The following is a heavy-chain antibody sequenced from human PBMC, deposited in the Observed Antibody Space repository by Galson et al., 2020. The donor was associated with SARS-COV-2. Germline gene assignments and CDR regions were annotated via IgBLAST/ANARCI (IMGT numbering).Heavy chain of an antibody. CDR2: INAGNGNT. J-gene: IGHJ4*02. V-gene: IGHV1-3*01. CDR3: ARVPRHYYDSSGHLHYEYYFDY. CDR1: GYTFTSYA. D-gene: IGHD3-22*01. Sequence: ASVKVSCKASGYTFTSYAMHWVRQAPGQRLEWMGWINAGNGNTKYSQKFQGRVTITRDTSASTAYMELSSLRSEDTAVYYCARVPRHYYDSSGHLHYEYYFDYWGQGTLVTVSS.